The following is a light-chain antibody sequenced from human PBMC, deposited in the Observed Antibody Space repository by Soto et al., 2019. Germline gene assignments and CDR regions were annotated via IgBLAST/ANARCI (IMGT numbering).Light chain of an antibody. CDR2: YNN. J-gene: IGLJ2*01. Sequence: QSALTQPPSVSGAPGQRVTISCTGSSSNIGAGYDVHWYQQLPGTAPKLLIYYNNNRPSGVPDRFSGSKSGTSASLAITGLQAEDEADYYCQSYDSSLSGVVFGGGTKVTVL. CDR1: SSNIGAGYD. CDR3: QSYDSSLSGVV. V-gene: IGLV1-40*01.